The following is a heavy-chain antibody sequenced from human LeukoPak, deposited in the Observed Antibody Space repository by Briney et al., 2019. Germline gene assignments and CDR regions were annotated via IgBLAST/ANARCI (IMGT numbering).Heavy chain of an antibody. CDR2: IYPGDSDT. Sequence: GESLKISCKGSGYSFTSYWIGWVRQMPGKGLEWMGIIYPGDSDTRYSPSFQGQVTISADKSISTAYLQWSSLKASGTATYYCARLGYPRGSPYYYGMDVWGQGTTVTVSS. CDR3: ARLGYPRGSPYYYGMDV. V-gene: IGHV5-51*01. J-gene: IGHJ6*02. CDR1: GYSFTSYW. D-gene: IGHD2-15*01.